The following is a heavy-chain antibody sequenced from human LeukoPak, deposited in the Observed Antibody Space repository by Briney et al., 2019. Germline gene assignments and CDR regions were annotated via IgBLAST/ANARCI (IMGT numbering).Heavy chain of an antibody. D-gene: IGHD3-3*02. CDR3: ASPAVLGSQNYYYYYGMDV. J-gene: IGHJ6*02. CDR2: ISYDGSNK. V-gene: IGHV3-30-3*01. Sequence: GGSLRLSCAASGFTFSSYAMHWVRQAPGKGLEWVAVISYDGSNKYYADSVKGRFTISRDNSKNTLYLQMNSLRAEDTAVYYCASPAVLGSQNYYYYYGMDVWGQGTTVTVSS. CDR1: GFTFSSYA.